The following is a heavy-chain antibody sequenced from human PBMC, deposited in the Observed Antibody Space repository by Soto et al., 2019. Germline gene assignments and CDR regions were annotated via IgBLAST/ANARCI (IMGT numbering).Heavy chain of an antibody. V-gene: IGHV1-18*04. CDR1: GYTFTSYG. CDR2: ISTYNGNT. Sequence: HVQLVQSGAEVKKPGASVKVSCKASGYTFTSYGISWVRQAPGQGLEWMGWISTYNGNTNYAQKLQDSVTLLADTSTSTAYMEVRGLVSDETAVYYCARDPPRRYGYGQGLDYWGQGTLVTVSS. J-gene: IGHJ4*02. CDR3: ARDPPRRYGYGQGLDY. D-gene: IGHD5-18*01.